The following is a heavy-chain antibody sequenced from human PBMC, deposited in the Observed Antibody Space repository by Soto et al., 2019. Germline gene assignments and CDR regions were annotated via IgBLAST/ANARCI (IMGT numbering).Heavy chain of an antibody. CDR1: GGSISSYY. CDR3: ARASGSGSEADY. J-gene: IGHJ4*02. V-gene: IGHV4-59*01. D-gene: IGHD3-10*01. Sequence: ETLSLTCTVSGGSISSYYWNWIRQPPGKGLEWIGYIYYSGSTKYNPSLKSRVTISVDTSKNQFSLKLSSVTAADTAVYYCARASGSGSEADYWGQGTLVTVSS. CDR2: IYYSGST.